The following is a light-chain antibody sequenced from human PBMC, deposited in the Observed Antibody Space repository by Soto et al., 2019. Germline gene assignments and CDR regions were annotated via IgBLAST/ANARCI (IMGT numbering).Light chain of an antibody. CDR1: SSDVGGYNL. V-gene: IGLV2-23*01. J-gene: IGLJ1*01. CDR3: CSYATSSFV. CDR2: GNT. Sequence: QSVLTQPASVSVSPGQSITISCTGTSSDVGGYNLVSWYQQHPGKAPKLIIFGNTERPSGVSHRFSGSKSGNMASLTISGVQVEDEADYHCCSYATSSFVFGTGTKVTVL.